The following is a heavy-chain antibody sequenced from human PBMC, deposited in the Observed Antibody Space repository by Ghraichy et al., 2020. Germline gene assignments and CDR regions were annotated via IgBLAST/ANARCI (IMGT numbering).Heavy chain of an antibody. D-gene: IGHD1-26*01. J-gene: IGHJ4*02. CDR3: ARNGYSGSYPSVDY. CDR2: ISSSGSTI. Sequence: GGSLRLSCAASGFTFSSYEMNWVRQAPGKGLEWVSYISSSGSTIYYADSVKGRFTISRDNAKNSLYLQMNSLRAEDTAVYYCARNGYSGSYPSVDYWGQGTLVTVSS. V-gene: IGHV3-48*03. CDR1: GFTFSSYE.